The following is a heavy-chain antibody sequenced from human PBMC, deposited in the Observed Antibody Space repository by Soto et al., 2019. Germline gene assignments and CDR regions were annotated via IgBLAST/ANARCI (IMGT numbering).Heavy chain of an antibody. D-gene: IGHD6-6*01. CDR3: ARHKLEHVEYYFDY. Sequence: GGSLRLSCAASGFTFSSYGMHWVRQAPGKGLEWVAVIWYDGSNKYYADSVKGRFTISRDNSKNTLYLQMNSLRAEDTAVYYCARHKLEHVEYYFDYWGQGTLVTVSS. V-gene: IGHV3-33*01. CDR2: IWYDGSNK. J-gene: IGHJ4*02. CDR1: GFTFSSYG.